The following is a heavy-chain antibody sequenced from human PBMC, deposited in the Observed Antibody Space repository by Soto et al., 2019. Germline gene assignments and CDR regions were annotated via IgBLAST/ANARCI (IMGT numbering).Heavy chain of an antibody. D-gene: IGHD3-9*01. J-gene: IGHJ6*02. CDR2: ISSIGST. V-gene: IGHV4-30-4*01. Sequence: QVQLQESGPGLVKPSQTLSLTCTVSGGSISSGDYFWSWIRQSPGKGLEWIGYISSIGSTYYNPSLKSRVSVSGDTSKNQFSLKLSSVTTTDTAVYYCARGLVIRPYYYHGMDVWGQGTTVTVSS. CDR3: ARGLVIRPYYYHGMDV. CDR1: GGSISSGDYF.